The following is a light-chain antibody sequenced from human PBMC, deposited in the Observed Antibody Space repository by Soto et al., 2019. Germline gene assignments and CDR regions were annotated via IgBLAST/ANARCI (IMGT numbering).Light chain of an antibody. CDR2: DVY. J-gene: IGKJ2*02. V-gene: IGKV3-11*01. CDR1: QSVSSY. Sequence: EVILTQSPGTLSLSPGDRATLSCRASQSVSSYLAWYQQKPGQAPRLLIYDVYNRATGIPARFSGSGSGTDFTLTISSLEPEDFAVYFCQQRSEWPLCTCGQRTKLEIK. CDR3: QQRSEWPLCT.